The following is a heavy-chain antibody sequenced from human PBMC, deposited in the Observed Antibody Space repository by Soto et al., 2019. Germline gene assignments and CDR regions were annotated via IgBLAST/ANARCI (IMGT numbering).Heavy chain of an antibody. CDR2: ISAYNGNT. V-gene: IGHV1-18*01. J-gene: IGHJ5*02. Sequence: ASVKVSCKASGYTFTSYGISWVRQAPGQGLEWMGWISAYNGNTIYAQKLQGRVTMTTDTSTSTAYMELRSLRSDDTAVYYCARDVRRGYSYGPWGQGTLVTVSS. D-gene: IGHD5-18*01. CDR1: GYTFTSYG. CDR3: ARDVRRGYSYGP.